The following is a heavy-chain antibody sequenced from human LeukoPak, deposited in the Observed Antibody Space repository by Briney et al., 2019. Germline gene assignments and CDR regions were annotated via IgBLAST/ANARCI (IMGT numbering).Heavy chain of an antibody. J-gene: IGHJ4*02. CDR2: IDDSGNT. CDR1: GASISGHF. D-gene: IGHD5-24*01. CDR3: ARGRDGFFAFDN. Sequence: SETLSLTCTVSGASISGHFWSWIRQPPGKGLDWIGNIDDSGNTKYSPSLSSRVTTSVAASMNQFSLRLNSVTAADTALYYCARGRDGFFAFDNWGQGTLVTVSS. V-gene: IGHV4-59*11.